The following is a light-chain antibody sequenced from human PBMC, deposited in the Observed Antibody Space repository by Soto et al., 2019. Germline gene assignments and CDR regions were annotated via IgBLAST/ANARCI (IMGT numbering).Light chain of an antibody. CDR3: QQYDRWPVT. J-gene: IGKJ4*01. CDR1: QSVSSN. CDR2: DAS. Sequence: EVVLTQSPGTLSLSPWERATLWCRASQSVSSNLAWYQHKPGQSPRLLISDASTGASGIPPRFSGSGSGTEFTLTIDRLQSADFAVYYCQQYDRWPVTFGGGTKVDIK. V-gene: IGKV3-15*01.